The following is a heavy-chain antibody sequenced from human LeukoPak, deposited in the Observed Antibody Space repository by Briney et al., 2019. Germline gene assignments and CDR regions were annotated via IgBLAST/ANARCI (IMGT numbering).Heavy chain of an antibody. CDR3: VKNVGGNEGAY. Sequence: PGGSLRLSCVASGFTFSNYAMSWVRQAPGKGLQWVSAISAGGDKIHYAGSVKGRFTISRDNPRNTLYVQMSSLKADDTAVYYCVKNVGGNEGAYWGQGTLVTVSS. V-gene: IGHV3-23*01. CDR1: GFTFSNYA. CDR2: ISAGGDKI. D-gene: IGHD5-12*01. J-gene: IGHJ4*02.